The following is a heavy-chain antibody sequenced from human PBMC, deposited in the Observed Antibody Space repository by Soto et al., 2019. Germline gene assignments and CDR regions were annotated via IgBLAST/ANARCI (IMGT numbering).Heavy chain of an antibody. CDR2: INWSSGSI. D-gene: IGHD6-13*01. V-gene: IGHV3-9*01. CDR3: VKDESINWYSGHFRH. J-gene: IGHJ1*01. Sequence: DVQLVESGGGLVQPGRSLRLSCAASGFTFDDYAMHWVRQVPGKGLEWVSGINWSSGSIGYADSVKGRFAISRDNAKNSLHLQMNSLRAEDTAFYYCVKDESINWYSGHFRHWGQGTLVTVSS. CDR1: GFTFDDYA.